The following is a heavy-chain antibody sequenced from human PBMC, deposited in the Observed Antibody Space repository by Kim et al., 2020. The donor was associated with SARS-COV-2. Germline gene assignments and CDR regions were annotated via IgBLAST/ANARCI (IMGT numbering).Heavy chain of an antibody. CDR2: INHSGST. CDR3: ARVFSSYYYVSSGFWGCPRLGGAYMHV. Sequence: SETLSLTCAVYGGSFSGYYWSWIRQPPGKGLEWIGEINHSGSTNYNPSLKSRVTISVDTSKNQFSLKLSSVTAADTAVYYCARVFSSYYYVSSGFWGCPRLGGAYMHVWRKGTAVTVS. V-gene: IGHV4-34*01. CDR1: GGSFSGYY. D-gene: IGHD3-22*01. J-gene: IGHJ6*03.